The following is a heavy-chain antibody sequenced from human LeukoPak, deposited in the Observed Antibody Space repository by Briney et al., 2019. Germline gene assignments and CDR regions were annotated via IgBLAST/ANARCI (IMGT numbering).Heavy chain of an antibody. D-gene: IGHD3-3*01. V-gene: IGHV4-59*01. Sequence: SETLSLTCTVSGGSISGYYWSWIRQPPGKGLEWIGYIYYSGSTNYNPSLKSRVTISVDTSKNQFSLKLSSVTAADTAVYYCARGNYDFWSGYYDYWGQGTLVTVSS. CDR1: GGSISGYY. J-gene: IGHJ4*02. CDR2: IYYSGST. CDR3: ARGNYDFWSGYYDY.